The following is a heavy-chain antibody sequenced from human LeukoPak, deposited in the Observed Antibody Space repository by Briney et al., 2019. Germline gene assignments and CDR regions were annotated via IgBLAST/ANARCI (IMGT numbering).Heavy chain of an antibody. D-gene: IGHD3-3*01. Sequence: GGSLRLSCAASGFTFSSYAMSWVRQAPGKGLEWVSAISGSGGSTYYADSVKGRFTISRDNSKNTLYLQMNSLRAEDTAVYYSAKDQDYDFWSGYYSPFDYWGQGTLVTVSS. J-gene: IGHJ4*02. CDR2: ISGSGGST. CDR1: GFTFSSYA. V-gene: IGHV3-23*01. CDR3: AKDQDYDFWSGYYSPFDY.